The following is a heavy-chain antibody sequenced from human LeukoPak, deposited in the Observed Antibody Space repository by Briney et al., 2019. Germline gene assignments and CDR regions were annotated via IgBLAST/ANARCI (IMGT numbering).Heavy chain of an antibody. D-gene: IGHD4-23*01. V-gene: IGHV1-2*02. J-gene: IGHJ4*02. Sequence: ASVKVSCKASGFTFTGYYIHWVRQAPGQGLEWMGWVNPNSGGTKYAQKFQGRVSMTSDTSISTAYMELSRLTSDDTAVYYCARDTYSGNWSLGYWGQGTLVTVSS. CDR2: VNPNSGGT. CDR1: GFTFTGYY. CDR3: ARDTYSGNWSLGY.